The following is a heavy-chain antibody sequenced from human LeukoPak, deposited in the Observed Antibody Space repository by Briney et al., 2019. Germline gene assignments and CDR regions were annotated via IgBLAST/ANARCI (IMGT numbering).Heavy chain of an antibody. J-gene: IGHJ5*02. D-gene: IGHD2-15*01. CDR1: GYRFSSYW. CDR3: ARQEYCSGGSCYTWFDP. Sequence: GESLKISCKDSGYRFSSYWIAWVRQMPGKGLEYIGIIYPGDSDIRYSPSFQGQVTISADKSISTAYLQWSSLKASGTAMYYRARQEYCSGGSCYTWFDPWGQGTLVTVSS. V-gene: IGHV5-51*01. CDR2: IYPGDSDI.